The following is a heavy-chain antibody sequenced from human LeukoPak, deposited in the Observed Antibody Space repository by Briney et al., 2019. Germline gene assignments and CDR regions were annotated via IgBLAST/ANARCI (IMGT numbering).Heavy chain of an antibody. Sequence: QTGGSLRLSCAASGFTFSSHWMSWVRQGPGKGLEWVANIKQDGSETYYVDSVKGRFTISRDNAKNSLYLQMNSLRAEDTAVYYCARSNREFASGTGDFWGQGTLVTVSS. J-gene: IGHJ4*02. CDR1: GFTFSSHW. CDR3: ARSNREFASGTGDF. D-gene: IGHD3-10*01. CDR2: IKQDGSET. V-gene: IGHV3-7*03.